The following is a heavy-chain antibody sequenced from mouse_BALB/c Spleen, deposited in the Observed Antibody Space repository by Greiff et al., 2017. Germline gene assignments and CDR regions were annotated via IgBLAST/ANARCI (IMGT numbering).Heavy chain of an antibody. J-gene: IGHJ2*01. CDR3: ARRCPLFDY. Sequence: VQLQQSGAELAKPGASVKMSCKASGYTFTSYWMHWVKQRPGQGLEWIGYINPSTGYTEYNQKFKDKATLTADKSSSTAYMQLSSLTSEDSAVYYCARRCPLFDYWGQGTTLTVSS. CDR1: GYTFTSYW. V-gene: IGHV1-7*01. D-gene: IGHD6-1*01. CDR2: INPSTGYT.